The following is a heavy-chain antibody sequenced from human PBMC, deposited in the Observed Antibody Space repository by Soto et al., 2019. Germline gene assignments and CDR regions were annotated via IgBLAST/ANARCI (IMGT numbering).Heavy chain of an antibody. D-gene: IGHD2-2*02. J-gene: IGHJ4*02. Sequence: QVQLQESGPGLVKPSQTLSLTCTVSGGSISSGGYYWSWIRQHPGKGLEWIGYIYYSGSTYYNPSLKMLVTISVDTTKSLFSLRLSSVPAADTAVYYCARSGGGRVVVPAAIQGNFDYWGQGTLVTVSS. CDR1: GGSISSGGYY. CDR2: IYYSGST. V-gene: IGHV4-31*01. CDR3: ARSGGGRVVVPAAIQGNFDY.